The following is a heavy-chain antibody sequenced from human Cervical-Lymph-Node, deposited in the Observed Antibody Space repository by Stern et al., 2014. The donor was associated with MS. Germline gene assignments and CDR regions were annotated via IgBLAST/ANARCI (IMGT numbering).Heavy chain of an antibody. CDR3: AIGDAYYYDSSGYYYGY. CDR1: GGTFSSYA. D-gene: IGHD3-22*01. J-gene: IGHJ4*02. CDR2: IIPIVGTA. V-gene: IGHV1-69*01. Sequence: QVQLVQSGAEVKKPGSSVKVSCKASGGTFSSYAISWVRQAPGQGLEWMGGIIPIVGTANYAQKFQVRVTITADESTSTAYMELSSLRSEDTAVYYCAIGDAYYYDSSGYYYGYWGQGTLVTVSS.